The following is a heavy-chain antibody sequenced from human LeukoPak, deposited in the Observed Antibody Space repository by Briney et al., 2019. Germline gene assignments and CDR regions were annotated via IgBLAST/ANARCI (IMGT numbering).Heavy chain of an antibody. CDR1: GFTFSSYS. J-gene: IGHJ4*02. Sequence: SGGSLRLSCAASGFTFSSYSMNWVRQAPGKGLEWVSSISSSSSYIYYADSVKGRFTISIDNAKNSLYLQMNSLRAEDTAVYYCAKSGYNRFDYWGQGTLVTVSS. D-gene: IGHD5-24*01. CDR2: ISSSSSYI. CDR3: AKSGYNRFDY. V-gene: IGHV3-21*01.